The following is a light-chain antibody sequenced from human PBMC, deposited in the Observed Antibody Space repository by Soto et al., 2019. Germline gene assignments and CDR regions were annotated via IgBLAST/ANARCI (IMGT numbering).Light chain of an antibody. J-gene: IGLJ2*01. CDR3: QSYDSSLSTV. CDR1: SSNIGAGYD. CDR2: GNS. Sequence: QAVVTQPPSVSGAPGQRATISCTGSSSNIGAGYDVHWYQQLPGTAPKLLIYGNSNRPSGVPDRFSGPKSGTSASLAITGLQAEDEADYYCQSYDSSLSTVFGGGTKVTVL. V-gene: IGLV1-40*01.